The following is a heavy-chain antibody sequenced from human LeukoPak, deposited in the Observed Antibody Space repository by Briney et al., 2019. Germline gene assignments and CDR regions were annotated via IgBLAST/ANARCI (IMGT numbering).Heavy chain of an antibody. V-gene: IGHV3-11*01. Sequence: GGSLRLSCAASGFTFSDYYMSWIRQASGRGLEWVSYISSSGSTIYYADSVKGRFTISRDNAKNSLYLQMNSLRAEDTAVYYCARTPLGGAYYFDYWGQGTLVTVSS. J-gene: IGHJ4*02. D-gene: IGHD3-16*01. CDR1: GFTFSDYY. CDR3: ARTPLGGAYYFDY. CDR2: ISSSGSTI.